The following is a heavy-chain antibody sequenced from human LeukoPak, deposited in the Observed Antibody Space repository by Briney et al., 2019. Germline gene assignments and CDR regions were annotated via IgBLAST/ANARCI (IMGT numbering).Heavy chain of an antibody. V-gene: IGHV1-2*02. CDR3: ARGLVSGYYLG. J-gene: IGHJ4*02. Sequence: GASVKVSCKASGYTFTGYYMHWVRQAPGQGLEWMGWINPNSGGTNYAQKFQGRVTITRNTSISTAYMELSSLRSEDTAVYYCARGLVSGYYLGWGQGTLVTVSS. D-gene: IGHD3-22*01. CDR1: GYTFTGYY. CDR2: INPNSGGT.